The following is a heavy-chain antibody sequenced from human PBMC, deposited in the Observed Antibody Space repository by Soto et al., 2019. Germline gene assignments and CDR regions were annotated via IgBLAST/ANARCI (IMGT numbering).Heavy chain of an antibody. V-gene: IGHV4-59*01. CDR2: IYYSGST. Sequence: QVQLQESGPGLVKPSETLSLTCTVSGGSISSYYWSWIRQPPGKGLEWIGYIYYSGSTNYNPSLKSRVTISVDTSKNQFSLKLSSVTAADTAVYYCAVGVAGGDYGFYYYYGMDVWGQGTTVTVSS. J-gene: IGHJ6*02. CDR1: GGSISSYY. D-gene: IGHD4-17*01. CDR3: AVGVAGGDYGFYYYYGMDV.